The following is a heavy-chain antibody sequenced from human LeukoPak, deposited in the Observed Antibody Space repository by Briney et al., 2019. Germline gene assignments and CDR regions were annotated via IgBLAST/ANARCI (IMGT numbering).Heavy chain of an antibody. J-gene: IGHJ4*02. V-gene: IGHV3-48*03. CDR1: GFTFSSYE. CDR3: ARDYNTVGTYEGDY. CDR2: ISSSGSSI. D-gene: IGHD1-26*01. Sequence: GGSLRLSCAASGFTFSSYEMNWVRQAPGKGVEWVSYISSSGSSIYYADSVKGRFTISRDNAKHSLYLQMNSLRAEDTAVYYCARDYNTVGTYEGDYWGQGTLVTVSS.